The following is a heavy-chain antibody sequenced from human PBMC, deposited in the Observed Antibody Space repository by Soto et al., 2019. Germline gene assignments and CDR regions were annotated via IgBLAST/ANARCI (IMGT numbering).Heavy chain of an antibody. Sequence: ASVKVSCKVSGYTLTELSMHWVRQAPGKGLEWMGGFDPEDGETIYAQKFQGRVTMTEDTSTDTAYMELSSLRSEDTAVYYCATVRVSYDSSGYYYYYYGMDVWGQGTTVTVSS. D-gene: IGHD3-22*01. V-gene: IGHV1-24*01. J-gene: IGHJ6*02. CDR1: GYTLTELS. CDR2: FDPEDGET. CDR3: ATVRVSYDSSGYYYYYYGMDV.